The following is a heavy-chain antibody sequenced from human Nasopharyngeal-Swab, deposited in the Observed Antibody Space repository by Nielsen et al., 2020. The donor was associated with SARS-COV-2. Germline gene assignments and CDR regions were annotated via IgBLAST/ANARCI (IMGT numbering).Heavy chain of an antibody. CDR3: SKDQGGSGSYYWGDH. Sequence: GESLKISCAASGFTFSDYYMSWIRQAPGKGLEWVSTISGRGRSPHYADSVKGRFTISRDSAESTLYLQMNSLRAEDTAIYYCSKDQGGSGSYYWGDHWGQGTLVTVSS. CDR2: ISGRGRSP. V-gene: IGHV3-23*01. J-gene: IGHJ4*02. CDR1: GFTFSDYY. D-gene: IGHD1-26*01.